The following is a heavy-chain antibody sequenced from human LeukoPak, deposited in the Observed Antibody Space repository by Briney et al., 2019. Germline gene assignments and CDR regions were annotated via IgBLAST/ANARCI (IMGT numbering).Heavy chain of an antibody. CDR1: GYTFTGYY. Sequence: ASVKVSCKASGYTFTGYYMHWVRQAPGQGLEWMGWINPNSGGTNYAQKFQGWVTMTRDTSISTAYMELSRLRSDDTAVYYCAREYYYGSGSNWFDPWGQGTLVTVSS. CDR3: AREYYYGSGSNWFDP. CDR2: INPNSGGT. J-gene: IGHJ5*02. D-gene: IGHD3-10*01. V-gene: IGHV1-2*04.